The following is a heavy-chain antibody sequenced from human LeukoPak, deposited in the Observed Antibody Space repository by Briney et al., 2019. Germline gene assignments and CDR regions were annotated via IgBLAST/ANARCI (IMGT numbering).Heavy chain of an antibody. V-gene: IGHV3-30*18. D-gene: IGHD5-12*01. CDR3: AKDLGGYDYDYYYYGMDV. J-gene: IGHJ6*02. Sequence: PGGSLRLSCEASGFIFSRFGIHWVRQAPGKGLEWVAVISYDGSNKYYADSVKGRFTISRDNSKNTLYLQMNSLRAEDTAVYYCAKDLGGYDYDYYYYGMDVWGQGTTVTVSS. CDR2: ISYDGSNK. CDR1: GFIFSRFG.